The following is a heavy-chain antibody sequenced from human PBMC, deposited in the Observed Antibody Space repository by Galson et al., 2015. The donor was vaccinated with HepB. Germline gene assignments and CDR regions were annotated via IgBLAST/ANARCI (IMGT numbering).Heavy chain of an antibody. CDR3: AKGGYSSSWSYYFDY. CDR1: GFTFSNSA. D-gene: IGHD2-2*01. Sequence: SLRLSCAASGFTFSNSAMSWVRQAPGKGLQWVSDLSGSGSNTYYTGSVKGRFTISRDNSKSTLYLQMNSLRAEDTAVYYCAKGGYSSSWSYYFDYWGQGILVTVSS. V-gene: IGHV3-23*01. CDR2: LSGSGSNT. J-gene: IGHJ4*02.